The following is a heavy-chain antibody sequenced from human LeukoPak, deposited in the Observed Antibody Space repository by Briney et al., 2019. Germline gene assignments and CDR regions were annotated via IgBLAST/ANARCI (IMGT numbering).Heavy chain of an antibody. D-gene: IGHD1-26*01. CDR3: ARASGPIKKNRFDQ. J-gene: IGHJ4*02. CDR2: LYYDGINK. Sequence: PGTSLRLSCAASGFTFSNYGMHWVRQAPGKGLEWVAVLYYDGINKYYADSVKGRFTISRDSSKNTLCLQMNTLRAEDTAVYYCARASGPIKKNRFDQWGQGTLVTVSS. CDR1: GFTFSNYG. V-gene: IGHV3-33*01.